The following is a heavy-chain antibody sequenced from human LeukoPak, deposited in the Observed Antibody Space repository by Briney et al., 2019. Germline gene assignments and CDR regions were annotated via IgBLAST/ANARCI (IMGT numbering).Heavy chain of an antibody. CDR3: AKHIRYCNGGSCFTYYYYEMDV. CDR1: GFTVSSNY. D-gene: IGHD2-15*01. J-gene: IGHJ6*02. CDR2: THSGGST. Sequence: GGSLRLSCAASGFTVSSNYMTWVRQAPGKGLEWVSITHSGGSTYYADSVKGRFTISRDNSKNTLYLQMNSLRAEDTAVYYCAKHIRYCNGGSCFTYYYYEMDVWGQGTTVTVSS. V-gene: IGHV3-53*01.